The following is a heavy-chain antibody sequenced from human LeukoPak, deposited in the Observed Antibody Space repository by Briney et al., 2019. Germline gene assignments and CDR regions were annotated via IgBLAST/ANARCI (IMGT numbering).Heavy chain of an antibody. J-gene: IGHJ2*01. CDR1: GGSISSYY. Sequence: SETLSLTSTVSGGSISSYYWSWIRQPPGKGLEWIGYIYYSGSTNYNPSLKSRVTISVDTSKNQFSLKLSSVTAADTAVYYCARDQGYSSSWTYWYFDLWGRGTLVTVSS. CDR3: ARDQGYSSSWTYWYFDL. CDR2: IYYSGST. V-gene: IGHV4-59*01. D-gene: IGHD6-13*01.